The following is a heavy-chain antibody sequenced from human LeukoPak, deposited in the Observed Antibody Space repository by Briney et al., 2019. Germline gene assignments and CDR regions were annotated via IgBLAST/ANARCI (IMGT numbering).Heavy chain of an antibody. Sequence: PGGSLRLSCAASGFSFRTYWMSWVRQAPGKGLEWVATIKEDGRETSYVDSVKGRFTISRDNAKSSLYLQMNSLRAEDTAVYYCARQVIPDYWGQGTLVTVSS. V-gene: IGHV3-7*02. CDR1: GFSFRTYW. D-gene: IGHD2-21*01. CDR2: IKEDGRET. J-gene: IGHJ4*02. CDR3: ARQVIPDY.